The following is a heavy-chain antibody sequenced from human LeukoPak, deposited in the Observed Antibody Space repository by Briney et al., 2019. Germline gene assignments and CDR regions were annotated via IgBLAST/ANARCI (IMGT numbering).Heavy chain of an antibody. CDR3: ARDCSSTSCRAAFDI. V-gene: IGHV1-69*13. CDR1: GGTFSSYA. D-gene: IGHD2-2*01. Sequence: SVKVSCKASGGTFSSYAISGVRQAAGQGLEWRGGIIPIFGTANYAQKFQGRVTVTADESTSTAYMELSSLRSEDTAVYYCARDCSSTSCRAAFDIWGQGTMVTVSS. J-gene: IGHJ3*02. CDR2: IIPIFGTA.